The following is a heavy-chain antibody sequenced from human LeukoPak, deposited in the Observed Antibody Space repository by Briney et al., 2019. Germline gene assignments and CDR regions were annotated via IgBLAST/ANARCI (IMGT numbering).Heavy chain of an antibody. V-gene: IGHV6-1*01. J-gene: IGHJ4*02. D-gene: IGHD4-23*01. CDR1: GDSVSSNNAA. CDR2: TYFRSKWYN. CDR3: ARTYGGNCDY. Sequence: SQTLSLTCAISGDSVSSNNAAWNWIRQSPSRGFEWLGRTYFRSKWYNDYAASVKSRITVNSDTSKNHFSLQLSSVTPEDTAVYYCARTYGGNCDYWGQGTLVTVSS.